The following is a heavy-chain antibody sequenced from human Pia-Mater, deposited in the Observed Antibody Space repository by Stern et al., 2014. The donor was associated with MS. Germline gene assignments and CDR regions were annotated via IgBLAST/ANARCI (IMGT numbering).Heavy chain of an antibody. CDR1: GFTFSPFS. Sequence: EVQLLQSGGGLVQPGGSLRLSCTASGFTFSPFSMNWVRQAPGKGLEWVAYISGNGTTTYYSGSVKGRFTISKDNANNSLYLQMNGLRDEDTAVYYCATPTPAHYWGQGTLVTVSS. D-gene: IGHD2-15*01. CDR3: ATPTPAHY. V-gene: IGHV3-48*02. J-gene: IGHJ4*02. CDR2: ISGNGTTT.